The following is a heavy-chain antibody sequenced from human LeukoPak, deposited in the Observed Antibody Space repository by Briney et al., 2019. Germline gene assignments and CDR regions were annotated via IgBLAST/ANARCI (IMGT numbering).Heavy chain of an antibody. CDR2: IYYSGST. CDR1: GGSISSYY. D-gene: IGHD3-22*01. CDR3: AGHYDSRGYWYYFDY. Sequence: PSETLSLTCTVSGGSISSYYWSWIRQPPGKGLEWIGYIYYSGSTNYNPSLKSRVTISVDTSKSQFSLRLSSVTVADTAVYYCAGHYDSRGYWYYFDYWGQGTLVTVSS. J-gene: IGHJ4*02. V-gene: IGHV4-59*08.